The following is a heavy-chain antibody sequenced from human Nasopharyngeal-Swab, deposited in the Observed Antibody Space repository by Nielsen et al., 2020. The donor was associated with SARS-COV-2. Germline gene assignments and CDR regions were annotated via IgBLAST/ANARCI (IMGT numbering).Heavy chain of an antibody. Sequence: GESLKISCAASGFTFCSYSMNWVRQAPGKGLEWVSYISSSSSTIYYADSVKGRFTISRDNAKNSLYLQMNSLRDEDTAVYYCARADETYCGGDCYSGYDYWGQGTLVTVSS. CDR1: GFTFCSYS. D-gene: IGHD2-21*02. V-gene: IGHV3-48*02. CDR2: ISSSSSTI. J-gene: IGHJ4*02. CDR3: ARADETYCGGDCYSGYDY.